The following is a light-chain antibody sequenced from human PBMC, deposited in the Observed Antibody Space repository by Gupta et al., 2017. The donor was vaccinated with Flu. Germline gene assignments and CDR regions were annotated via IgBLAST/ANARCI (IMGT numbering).Light chain of an antibody. CDR1: LGSSSY. CDR3: QQLNSYPPWT. CDR2: AAS. V-gene: IGKV1-9*01. Sequence: SFLSASVRDRVTISCRASLGSSSYLAWYHQEPGKATKLLIYAASTLQSVVPSRFSGSGSVTEFSLTVISLQAEDFATYYCQQLNSYPPWTFGQGTKVEIK. J-gene: IGKJ1*01.